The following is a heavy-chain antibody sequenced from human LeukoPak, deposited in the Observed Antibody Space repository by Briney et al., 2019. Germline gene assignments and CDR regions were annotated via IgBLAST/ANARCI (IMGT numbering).Heavy chain of an antibody. CDR3: ARATRGIRGGGDY. CDR2: IYSGGST. V-gene: IGHV3-53*01. CDR1: GFTVSSNY. Sequence: PGGSLRLSCAASGFTVSSNYMSWVRQAPGKGLEWVSVIYSGGSTYYADSVKGRFTISRDNSKDTLYLQMNSLRAEDTAVYYCARATRGIRGGGDYWGQGTLVTVSS. J-gene: IGHJ4*02. D-gene: IGHD3-10*01.